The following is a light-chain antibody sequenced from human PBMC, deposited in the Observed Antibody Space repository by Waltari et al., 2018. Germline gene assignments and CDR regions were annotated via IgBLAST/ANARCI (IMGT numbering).Light chain of an antibody. V-gene: IGLV3-21*03. CDR3: HVWDTRTDHVV. CDR1: DMGTTS. Sequence: SYVLTQPPSVSVAPGKTARIPCGGNDMGTTSVPWSHQSPGQAPVPVVFDDRDRPSGIPERFSGSNSANTATLTISRVEAGDEADYYCHVWDTRTDHVVFGGGTKLTVL. CDR2: DDR. J-gene: IGLJ2*01.